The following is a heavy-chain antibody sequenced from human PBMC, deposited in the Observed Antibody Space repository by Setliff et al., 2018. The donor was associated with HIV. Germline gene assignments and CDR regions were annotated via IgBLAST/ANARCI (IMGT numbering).Heavy chain of an antibody. V-gene: IGHV4-4*09. D-gene: IGHD6-19*01. CDR2: IYTSGST. CDR3: ARRAFKDGCKRAYFDY. Sequence: PSETLSLTCTVSGGSISSYYWSWIRQPPGKGLEWIGYIYTSGSTNYNPSLKSRVTMSVDTSKNKFYLKLSSVTAADTAVYYCARRAFKDGCKRAYFDYWGQGTLVTVSS. CDR1: GGSISSYY. J-gene: IGHJ4*02.